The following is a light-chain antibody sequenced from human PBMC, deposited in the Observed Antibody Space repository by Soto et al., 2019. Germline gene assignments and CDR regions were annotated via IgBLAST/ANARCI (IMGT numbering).Light chain of an antibody. CDR3: KQYNNWPPVT. Sequence: EIVMTQSPATLSVSPGERATLSCRASQSVYNNLAWYQQKPGQAPRLLIYGAYTRATGIPATLSGSGSGTEFTLTISSLQSEDFAVYYCKQYNNWPPVTCRPGTKVDIK. CDR1: QSVYNN. J-gene: IGKJ3*01. CDR2: GAY. V-gene: IGKV3-15*01.